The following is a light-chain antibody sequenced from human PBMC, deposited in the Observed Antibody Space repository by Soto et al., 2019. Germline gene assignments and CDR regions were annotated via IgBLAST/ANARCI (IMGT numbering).Light chain of an antibody. Sequence: NFMLTQPHSVSESPGKTVTISCTGSSGTIASNYVQWYRQRPGSAPTTVIFEDNQRPSGVPDRFSGSIDSSSNSASLTISGLKTEDEADYYCQSYDSSTWVFGGGTQLTVL. J-gene: IGLJ3*02. CDR1: SGTIASNY. CDR3: QSYDSSTWV. CDR2: EDN. V-gene: IGLV6-57*02.